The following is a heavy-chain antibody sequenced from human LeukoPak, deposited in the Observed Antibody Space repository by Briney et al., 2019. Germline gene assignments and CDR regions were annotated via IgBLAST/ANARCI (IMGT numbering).Heavy chain of an antibody. V-gene: IGHV4-38-2*02. D-gene: IGHD2-21*02. CDR1: GYSISSGYY. CDR2: INHGGST. J-gene: IGHJ6*03. Sequence: SETLSLTCTVSGYSISSGYYWGWIRQPPGKGLEWIGNINHGGSTYYNPSLKSRVTISLDTSNNQFSLKVNSVTAADTAVYYCARQGCSGDCYYYYYYYMDVWGKGTTVTISS. CDR3: ARQGCSGDCYYYYYYYMDV.